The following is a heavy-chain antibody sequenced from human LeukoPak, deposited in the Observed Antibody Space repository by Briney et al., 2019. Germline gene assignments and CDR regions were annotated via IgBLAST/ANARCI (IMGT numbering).Heavy chain of an antibody. D-gene: IGHD2-21*02. CDR1: GFTFSTYA. CDR3: ARSDCGGDCHLLDY. CDR2: FGGSGGSI. V-gene: IGHV3-23*01. Sequence: GGSLRLSCAASGFTFSTYAMSWVRQAPGEGLEWVSHFGGSGGSIYYADSVKGRFTISRDNSKNTLYLQMNSLRAEDTAVYYCARSDCGGDCHLLDYWGQGTLVTVSS. J-gene: IGHJ4*02.